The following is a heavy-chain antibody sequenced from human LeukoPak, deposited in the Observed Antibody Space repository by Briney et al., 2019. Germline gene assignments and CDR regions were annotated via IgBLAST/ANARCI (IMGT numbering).Heavy chain of an antibody. J-gene: IGHJ5*02. CDR1: GGSISSGGYY. Sequence: SQTLSLTCTVSGGSISSGGYYWSWIRQHPGKGLEWIGYIYYSGGTYYNPSLKSRVTISVDTSKNQFSLKLSSVTAADTAVYYCARAVVPAAIISGNFWFDPWGQGTLVTVSS. D-gene: IGHD2-2*01. CDR3: ARAVVPAAIISGNFWFDP. CDR2: IYYSGGT. V-gene: IGHV4-31*03.